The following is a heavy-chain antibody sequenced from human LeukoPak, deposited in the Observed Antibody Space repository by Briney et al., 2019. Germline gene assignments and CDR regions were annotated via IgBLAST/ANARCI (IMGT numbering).Heavy chain of an antibody. Sequence: TGGSLRLSCAASGFTFSSYAMSWVRQAPGKGLEWVSAISGSGGSTYYADSAKGRFTISRDNSKNTLYLQMNSLRAEDTAVYYCAKAWTGQPTNWFDPWGQGTLVTVSS. J-gene: IGHJ5*02. V-gene: IGHV3-23*01. CDR3: AKAWTGQPTNWFDP. CDR1: GFTFSSYA. D-gene: IGHD3/OR15-3a*01. CDR2: ISGSGGST.